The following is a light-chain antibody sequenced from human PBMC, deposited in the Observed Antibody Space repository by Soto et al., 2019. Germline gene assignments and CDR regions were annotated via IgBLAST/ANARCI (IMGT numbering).Light chain of an antibody. CDR1: QSVSSSY. CDR3: QQYGSSLFT. CDR2: GAS. Sequence: EIVLTQSPGTLSLSPGERATLSCRASQSVSSSYLAWYQQKPGQAPRLLIYGASSRATGIPDRFSCSGSGTDFTLTISRLESEDFAVYYCQQYGSSLFTFGPGTKVDIK. V-gene: IGKV3-20*01. J-gene: IGKJ3*01.